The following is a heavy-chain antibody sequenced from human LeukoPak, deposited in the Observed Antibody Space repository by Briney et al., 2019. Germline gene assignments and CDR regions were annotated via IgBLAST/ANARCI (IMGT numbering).Heavy chain of an antibody. Sequence: GGSLRLSCAASGFTFSSYAMSWVRQAPGEGLEWVSAISGSGGSTYYADSVKGRFTISRDNSKNTLYLQMNSLRAEDTAVYYCAKVMYYYDSSGAIDAFDIWGQGTMVTVSS. V-gene: IGHV3-23*01. CDR3: AKVMYYYDSSGAIDAFDI. CDR2: ISGSGGST. D-gene: IGHD3-22*01. CDR1: GFTFSSYA. J-gene: IGHJ3*02.